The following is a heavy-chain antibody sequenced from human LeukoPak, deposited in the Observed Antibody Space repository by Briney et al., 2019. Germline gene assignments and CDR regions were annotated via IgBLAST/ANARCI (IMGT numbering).Heavy chain of an antibody. J-gene: IGHJ4*02. CDR2: INHSGST. D-gene: IGHD6-13*01. CDR3: ARSHGFIAAAGTWYFDY. Sequence: SETLSLTCAVYGGSFSDYYWSWIRQPPGKGLEWIGEINHSGSTNYNPSLKSRVTISVDTSKNQFSLKLSSVTAADTAVYYCARSHGFIAAAGTWYFDYWGQGTLVTVSS. CDR1: GGSFSDYY. V-gene: IGHV4-34*01.